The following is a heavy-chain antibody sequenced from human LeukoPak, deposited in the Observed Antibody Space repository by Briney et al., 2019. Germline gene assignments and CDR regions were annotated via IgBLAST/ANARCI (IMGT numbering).Heavy chain of an antibody. CDR1: GFTFTSST. V-gene: IGHV1-58*02. CDR3: AAVRSSYYYYGMDV. D-gene: IGHD6-6*01. J-gene: IGHJ6*02. Sequence: APLKVSCKAPGFTFTSSTMQWVRQARGQRLEWIGWIVVGSGNTHYAQKFQERVTVTRDMSTSTAYMELSSLRSEDTAVYYCAAVRSSYYYYGMDVWGQGTTVTVSS. CDR2: IVVGSGNT.